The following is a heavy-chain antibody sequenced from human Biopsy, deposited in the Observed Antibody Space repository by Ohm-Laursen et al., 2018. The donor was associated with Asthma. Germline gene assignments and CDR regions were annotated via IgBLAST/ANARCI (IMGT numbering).Heavy chain of an antibody. CDR2: IYYTGSD. CDR3: ARGPNYHGSGRAPIGMDV. Sequence: GTLSLTCSVSGGSVSTGSYYWSWIRQPPGKGLEWLGYIYYTGSDNYNPSLKSRVTISVDTSKNQFSLRLNSVTAANTAVYYCARGPNYHGSGRAPIGMDVWGQGTTVTVSS. CDR1: GGSVSTGSYY. D-gene: IGHD3-10*01. V-gene: IGHV4-61*01. J-gene: IGHJ6*02.